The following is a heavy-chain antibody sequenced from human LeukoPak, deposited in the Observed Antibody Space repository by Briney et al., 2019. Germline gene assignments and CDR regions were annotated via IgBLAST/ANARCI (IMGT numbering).Heavy chain of an antibody. J-gene: IGHJ2*01. V-gene: IGHV4-4*07. CDR3: ARGDWYFDL. Sequence: SSETLSLTCTVSGGSMSSYYWTWIRQPAGKGLEWIGRISTRGTADYNPSLKSRLTMSVDPSKNLFSLKLSSVTAADTAVYHCARGDWYFDLWGRGTLVTVSS. CDR1: GGSMSSYY. CDR2: ISTRGTA.